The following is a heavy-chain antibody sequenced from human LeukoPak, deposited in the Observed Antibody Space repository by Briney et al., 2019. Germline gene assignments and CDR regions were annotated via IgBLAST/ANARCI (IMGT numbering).Heavy chain of an antibody. V-gene: IGHV1-2*02. J-gene: IGHJ2*01. CDR3: ARDSSGYDSGWYFDL. CDR2: INPNSGGT. CDR1: GYTFSDYY. Sequence: ASVKVSCKASGYTFSDYYMHWVRQAPGQGLEWMGWINPNSGGTNYAQKFQGRVTMTRDTSITTGYMELSRLRSDDTAVYYCARDSSGYDSGWYFDLWGRGTLVTVSS. D-gene: IGHD5-12*01.